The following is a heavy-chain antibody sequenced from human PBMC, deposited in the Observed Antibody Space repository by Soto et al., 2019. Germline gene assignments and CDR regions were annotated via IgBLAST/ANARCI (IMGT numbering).Heavy chain of an antibody. V-gene: IGHV1-8*01. D-gene: IGHD1-7*01. Sequence: ASVKVSCKASGYTFTSYDINWVRQATGQGLEWMGWMNPNSGNTGYAQKFQGRVTMTRNTSISTAYMELSSLRSEDTAVYYCARNDNWNFGPDDAFDIWGQGTMVIVSS. CDR3: ARNDNWNFGPDDAFDI. CDR1: GYTFTSYD. CDR2: MNPNSGNT. J-gene: IGHJ3*02.